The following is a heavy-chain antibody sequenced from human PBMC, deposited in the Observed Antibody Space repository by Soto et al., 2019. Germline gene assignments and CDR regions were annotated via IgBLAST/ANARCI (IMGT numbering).Heavy chain of an antibody. CDR3: AKAPRRIQLWLQIDY. V-gene: IGHV3-30*18. CDR1: GFTFSSYV. Sequence: PWGSLRLSCAASGFTFSSYVMHWVREAPGKGLEWVAVISYDGINKYYADSVKGRFTISRDNSKNTLYLQMNSLRAEDTAVYYCAKAPRRIQLWLQIDYWGQGNMVTV. CDR2: ISYDGINK. J-gene: IGHJ4*02. D-gene: IGHD5-18*01.